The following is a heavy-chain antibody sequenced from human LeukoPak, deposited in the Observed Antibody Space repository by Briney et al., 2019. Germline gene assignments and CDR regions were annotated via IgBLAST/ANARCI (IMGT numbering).Heavy chain of an antibody. CDR3: AREGRVSGYDFDS. Sequence: GGSLRLSCAASGFTFSSYWMHWVRQVPGKGLVWVSRINSDGSSITYADSVKGRFTISRDNAKNTLYLQMNSLGVEDTAVYYCAREGRVSGYDFDSWGQGTLVTVSS. V-gene: IGHV3-74*03. CDR2: INSDGSSI. D-gene: IGHD5-12*01. CDR1: GFTFSSYW. J-gene: IGHJ4*02.